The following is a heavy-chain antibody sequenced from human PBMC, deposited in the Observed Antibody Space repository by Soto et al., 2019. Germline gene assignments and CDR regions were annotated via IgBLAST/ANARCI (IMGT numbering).Heavy chain of an antibody. CDR3: AAYVDTAMGNFDY. CDR2: IYYSGST. V-gene: IGHV4-30-4*01. CDR1: GGSISSGDYY. J-gene: IGHJ4*02. Sequence: SETLSLTCTVSGGSISSGDYYWSWIRRPPGKGLEWIGYIYYSGSTYYNPSLKSRVTISVDTSKNQFSLKLSSVTAADTAVYYCAAYVDTAMGNFDYWGQGTLVTVSS. D-gene: IGHD5-18*01.